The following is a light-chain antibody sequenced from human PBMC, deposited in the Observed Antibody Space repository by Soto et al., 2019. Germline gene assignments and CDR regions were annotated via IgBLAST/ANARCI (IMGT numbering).Light chain of an antibody. CDR3: QQYNSYWT. CDR1: QSISSW. J-gene: IGKJ1*01. Sequence: IHMTQSLSTLSASLLERFTITFRSSQSISSWLAWYQQKPGKAPKLLIYDASSLESGVPSRFSGSGSGTEFTLTISSLQPDDFATYYCQQYNSYWTFGQGTKV. V-gene: IGKV1-5*01. CDR2: DAS.